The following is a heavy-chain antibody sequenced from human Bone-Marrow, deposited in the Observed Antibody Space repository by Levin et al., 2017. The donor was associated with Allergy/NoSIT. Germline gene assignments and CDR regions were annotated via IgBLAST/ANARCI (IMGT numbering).Heavy chain of an antibody. J-gene: IGHJ4*02. CDR3: ARVNPWSGYAFDY. V-gene: IGHV4-59*01. D-gene: IGHD3-3*01. CDR2: IYYSGST. Sequence: GSLRLSCVVSGVSISGDYWNWVRQAPGKGLEWVGYIYYSGSTNHNPSLKSRVTISVDMSKNLFSLRLTSVTAADTAVYYCARVNPWSGYAFDYWGQGALVTVSS. CDR1: GVSISGDY.